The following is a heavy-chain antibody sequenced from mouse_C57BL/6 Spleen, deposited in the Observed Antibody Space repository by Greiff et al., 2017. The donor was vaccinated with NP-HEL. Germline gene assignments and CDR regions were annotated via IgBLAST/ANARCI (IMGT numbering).Heavy chain of an antibody. J-gene: IGHJ4*01. Sequence: VQLQESGAELVRPGSSVKLSCKASGYTFTSYWMDWVKQRPGQGLEWIGNIYPSDSETHYNQKFKDKATLTVDKSSSTAYMPLSSLTSEDSAVYYCARSGGYGNFNYAMDYWGQGTSVTVSS. CDR3: ARSGGYGNFNYAMDY. V-gene: IGHV1-61*01. CDR2: IYPSDSET. CDR1: GYTFTSYW. D-gene: IGHD2-1*01.